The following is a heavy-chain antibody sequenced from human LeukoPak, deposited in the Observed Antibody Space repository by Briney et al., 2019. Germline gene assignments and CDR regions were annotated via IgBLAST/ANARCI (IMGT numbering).Heavy chain of an antibody. V-gene: IGHV4-4*07. CDR1: GGSISSYY. D-gene: IGHD6-13*01. J-gene: IGHJ4*02. CDR2: IYTSGST. Sequence: PSETLSLTCTVSGGSISSYYWSWIRQPAGKGLEWIGRIYTSGSTNYNPSLKSRVTMSVDTSKDQFSLKLSSVTAADTAVYYCARGLARKDSSSWYDYFDYWGQGTLVTVSS. CDR3: ARGLARKDSSSWYDYFDY.